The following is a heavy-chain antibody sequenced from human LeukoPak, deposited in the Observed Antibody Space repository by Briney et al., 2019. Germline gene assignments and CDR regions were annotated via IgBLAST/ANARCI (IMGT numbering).Heavy chain of an antibody. V-gene: IGHV1-2*02. CDR1: GYTFTDYY. D-gene: IGHD6-19*01. J-gene: IGHJ5*02. CDR2: INPNSGGT. CDR3: ARQDQWRNWFGP. Sequence: ASVKVSCKASGYTFTDYYIHWVRQAPGQGLEWMGWINPNSGGTNYAQKFQGRVTMTRDTSISTAYMELSRLRSDDTAVYYCARQDQWRNWFGPWGQGTLVTVSS.